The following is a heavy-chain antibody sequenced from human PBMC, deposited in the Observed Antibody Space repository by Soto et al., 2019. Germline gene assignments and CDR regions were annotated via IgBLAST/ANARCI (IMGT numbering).Heavy chain of an antibody. D-gene: IGHD3-10*01. V-gene: IGHV3-48*01. CDR3: ARSSWEGGITMVRGTPGTAEYFQH. CDR2: ISSSSSTI. J-gene: IGHJ1*01. CDR1: GFTFSSYS. Sequence: EVQLVESGGGLVQPGGSLRLSCAASGFTFSSYSMNWVRQAPGKGLEWVSYISSSSSTIYYADSVKGRFTISRDNAKNPLYLQMNSLRAEDTAVYYCARSSWEGGITMVRGTPGTAEYFQHWGQGTLVTVSS.